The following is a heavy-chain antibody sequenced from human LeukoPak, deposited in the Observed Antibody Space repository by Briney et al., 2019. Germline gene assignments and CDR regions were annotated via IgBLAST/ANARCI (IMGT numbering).Heavy chain of an antibody. CDR2: ISAYNGNT. Sequence: GASVKVSCKASGGTFSSYAISWVRQAPGQGLEWMGWISAYNGNTNYAQKLQGRVTMTTDTPTSTAYMELRSLRSDDTAVYYCARDVQYSSSSGGDYWGQGTLVTVSS. V-gene: IGHV1-18*01. CDR1: GGTFSSYA. J-gene: IGHJ4*02. CDR3: ARDVQYSSSSGGDY. D-gene: IGHD6-6*01.